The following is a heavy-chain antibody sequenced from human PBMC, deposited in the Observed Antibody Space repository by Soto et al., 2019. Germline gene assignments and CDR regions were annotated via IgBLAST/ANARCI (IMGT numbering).Heavy chain of an antibody. V-gene: IGHV4-31*03. CDR2: IYYSGSN. J-gene: IGHJ4*02. Sequence: QVQLQESGPGLVKPSQTLSLTCTVSGGSISSGAHYWSWIRQLPGKAREWIGNIYYSGSNYYNPSLKSRVTISVDTSNNQFSLNLSSVTAADTAIYYCARDRYGVPRGDYFDSWGQGILVTVSS. CDR3: ARDRYGVPRGDYFDS. CDR1: GGSISSGAHY. D-gene: IGHD4-17*01.